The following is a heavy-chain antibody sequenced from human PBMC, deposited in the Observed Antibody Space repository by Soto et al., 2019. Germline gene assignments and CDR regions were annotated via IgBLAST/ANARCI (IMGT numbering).Heavy chain of an antibody. Sequence: GGSLRLSCAASGFTVSSNYMSWVRQAPGKGLEWVSVIYSGGSTYYADSVKGRFTISRDNSKNTLYLQMNSLRAEDTAVYYCARGDSGYDWRLGHYYYGMDVWGQGTTVTVSS. CDR3: ARGDSGYDWRLGHYYYGMDV. J-gene: IGHJ6*02. V-gene: IGHV3-53*01. CDR1: GFTVSSNY. D-gene: IGHD5-12*01. CDR2: IYSGGST.